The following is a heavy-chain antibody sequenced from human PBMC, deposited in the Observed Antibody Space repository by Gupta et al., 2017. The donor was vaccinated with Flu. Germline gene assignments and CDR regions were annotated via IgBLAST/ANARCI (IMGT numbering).Heavy chain of an antibody. CDR3: AGDDSSGYAPHYYYGMDG. CDR2: INPSGGST. CDR1: GYTFTSYY. Sequence: QVQLVQSGAEVKKPGASVKVSCEASGYTFTSYYMHWVRQAPGQGLEWMGIINPSGGSTTSAQKFQGRVTMTTDTSTSTVYMELSSLSSEDTAVYFCAGDDSSGYAPHYYYGMDGWGKGTTVTV. V-gene: IGHV1-46*01. J-gene: IGHJ6*04. D-gene: IGHD3-22*01.